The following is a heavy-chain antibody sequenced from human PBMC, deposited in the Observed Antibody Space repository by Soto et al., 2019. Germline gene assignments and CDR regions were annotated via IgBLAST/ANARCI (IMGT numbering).Heavy chain of an antibody. CDR1: GASISGFY. V-gene: IGHV4-4*07. D-gene: IGHD1-1*01. CDR2: IYATGTT. CDR3: VRDGTKTLRDWFDP. J-gene: IGHJ5*02. Sequence: SETLSLTCTVSGASISGFYWSWIRKSAGKGLERIGRIYATGTTDYNPSLKSRVMMSVDTSKKQFSLKLRSVTAADTAVYYCVRDGTKTLRDWFDPWGQGISVTVSS.